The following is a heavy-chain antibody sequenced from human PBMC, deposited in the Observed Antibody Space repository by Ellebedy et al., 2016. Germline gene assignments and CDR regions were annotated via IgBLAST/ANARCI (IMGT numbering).Heavy chain of an antibody. V-gene: IGHV4-59*02. J-gene: IGHJ3*01. CDR1: GGSVSSDY. CDR3: AKWNGGWYAFEV. D-gene: IGHD6-19*01. CDR2: VFHTGTT. Sequence: SETLSLTCNVSGGSVSSDYWNWIRRPPGKGLEWIGYVFHTGTTNYNPSLKSRVTMSVDTSKSQFSLRLTSVTAADTAVYYCAKWNGGWYAFEVWGQGTMVTVSP.